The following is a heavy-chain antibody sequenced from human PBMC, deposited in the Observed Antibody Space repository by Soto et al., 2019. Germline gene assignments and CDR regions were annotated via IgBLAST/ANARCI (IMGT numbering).Heavy chain of an antibody. CDR3: ARDLWDDLAGGESDY. CDR2: ISSSSGNTI. D-gene: IGHD3-16*01. V-gene: IGHV3-48*01. J-gene: IGHJ4*02. CDR1: GFTFSSYG. Sequence: GGSLRLSCAASGFTFSSYGMNWVRQAPGKGLEWVSYISSSSGNTIYYADSVKGRFTISRDNAKNSLYLQMSSLRAEDTALYYCARDLWDDLAGGESDYWGQGTLVTVSS.